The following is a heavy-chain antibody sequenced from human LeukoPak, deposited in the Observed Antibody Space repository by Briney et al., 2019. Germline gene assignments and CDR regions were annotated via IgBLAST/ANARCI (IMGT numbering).Heavy chain of an antibody. V-gene: IGHV1-2*02. Sequence: GASVKASCRASGYTFSGYYMHWVRQAPGQGLEWMGWINPNSGGTNYAQKFQGRVTMTRDTSISTAYMELSRLRSDDTAVYYCARGYPLSTTAAGTYLQHWGQGTLVTVSS. D-gene: IGHD6-13*01. CDR3: ARGYPLSTTAAGTYLQH. CDR1: GYTFSGYY. J-gene: IGHJ1*01. CDR2: INPNSGGT.